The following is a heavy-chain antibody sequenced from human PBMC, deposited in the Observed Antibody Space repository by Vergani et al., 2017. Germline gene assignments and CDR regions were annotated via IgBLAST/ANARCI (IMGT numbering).Heavy chain of an antibody. V-gene: IGHV3-21*06. J-gene: IGHJ3*02. Sequence: EVHLLESGGGLVQSGGSLRLSCAASGFTFSSYSMNWVRQAPGKGLEWVSSISSNADSIHYAASAKGRFTISRDNAKNSLSLLMTGLRVEDTAIYFCARDKWREPDTFDIWGPGTMVTVSS. CDR2: ISSNADSI. CDR3: ARDKWREPDTFDI. CDR1: GFTFSSYS. D-gene: IGHD5-12*01.